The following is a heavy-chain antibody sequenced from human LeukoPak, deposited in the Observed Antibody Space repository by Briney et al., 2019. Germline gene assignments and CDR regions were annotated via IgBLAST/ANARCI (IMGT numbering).Heavy chain of an antibody. CDR2: IYYSGGT. Sequence: SETLSLTCTVSGDSISSYYWSWIRQPPGKGLEWIGYIYYSGGTDYNPSLKSRVTISVDTSKNQFSLKLSSVTAADTAVYYCARSSMFRGVTVDYWGQGTLVTVSS. CDR1: GDSISSYY. CDR3: ARSSMFRGVTVDY. J-gene: IGHJ4*02. V-gene: IGHV4-59*08. D-gene: IGHD3-10*01.